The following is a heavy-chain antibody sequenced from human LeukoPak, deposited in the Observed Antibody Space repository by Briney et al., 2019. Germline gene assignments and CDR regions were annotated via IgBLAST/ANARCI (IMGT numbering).Heavy chain of an antibody. CDR2: IYSDTST. D-gene: IGHD2-21*01. Sequence: GGSLRLSCAASGFTVSSKYMSWVRQVPGKGLEWVSVIYSDTSTFYADSVKGRFTISRDNSKDTLYLQMNSLRVEDTGVYYCARVQGSGLFRWNWGQGTLVTVSS. CDR1: GFTVSSKY. CDR3: ARVQGSGLFRWN. J-gene: IGHJ4*02. V-gene: IGHV3-66*01.